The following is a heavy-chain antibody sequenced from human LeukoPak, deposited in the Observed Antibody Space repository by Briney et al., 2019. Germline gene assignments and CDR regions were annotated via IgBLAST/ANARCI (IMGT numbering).Heavy chain of an antibody. Sequence: SETLSLTCAVYGGSFGGYYWSWIRQPPGKGLEWIGEINHSGSTNYNPSLKSRVTISVDTSKNQFSLKLSSVTAADTAVYYCARGYVLRYFDWLLADAFDIWGQGTMVTVSS. J-gene: IGHJ3*02. CDR2: INHSGST. CDR1: GGSFGGYY. D-gene: IGHD3-9*01. CDR3: ARGYVLRYFDWLLADAFDI. V-gene: IGHV4-34*01.